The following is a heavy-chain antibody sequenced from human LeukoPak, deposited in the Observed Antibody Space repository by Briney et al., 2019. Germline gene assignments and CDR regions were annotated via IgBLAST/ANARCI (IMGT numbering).Heavy chain of an antibody. Sequence: GGSLRLSRAASGFAFSGYWMHWVRQAPGKGLVWVSRVNSDGSDISYVDSVKGRFTISRDNAKNTLYLQMNSLRAEDTAVYYCARGGRYLLDAFDIWGQGTMVTVSS. D-gene: IGHD1-26*01. V-gene: IGHV3-74*01. CDR3: ARGGRYLLDAFDI. J-gene: IGHJ3*02. CDR1: GFAFSGYW. CDR2: VNSDGSDI.